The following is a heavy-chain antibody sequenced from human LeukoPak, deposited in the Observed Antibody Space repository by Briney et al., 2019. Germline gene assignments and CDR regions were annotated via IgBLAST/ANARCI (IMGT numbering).Heavy chain of an antibody. V-gene: IGHV3-7*01. CDR3: ARDSDTRYYYYYYMDV. D-gene: IGHD2-2*01. CDR2: IKQDGSEK. Sequence: GGSLRLSCAASGFTFSSYWMSWVRQAPGKGLEWVANIKQDGSEKYYVDSVKGRFTISRDNAKNSLYLQMNSLRAEDTAVYYCARDSDTRYYYYYYMDVWGKGTTVTVSS. CDR1: GFTFSSYW. J-gene: IGHJ6*03.